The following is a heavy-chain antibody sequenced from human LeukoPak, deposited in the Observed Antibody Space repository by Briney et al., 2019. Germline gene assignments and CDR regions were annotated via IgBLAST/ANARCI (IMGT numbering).Heavy chain of an antibody. V-gene: IGHV4-31*03. Sequence: SETLSLTCTVSGGSISSGTYYWSWLRQLPGKGLEWIGYIYYSGGSYYNPSLKSRVSISVDTSKNQFSLKLSSVTAADTAVYYCARYYGDYSNWFDPWGQGTLVTVSS. CDR1: GGSISSGTYY. D-gene: IGHD4-17*01. J-gene: IGHJ5*02. CDR3: ARYYGDYSNWFDP. CDR2: IYYSGGS.